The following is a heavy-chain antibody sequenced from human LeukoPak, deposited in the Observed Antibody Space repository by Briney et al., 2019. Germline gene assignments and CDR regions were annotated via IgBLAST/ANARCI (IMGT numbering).Heavy chain of an antibody. CDR3: AREGVFKDSGSYFY. CDR2: IYTSGST. CDR1: GGSISSGSYY. V-gene: IGHV4-61*02. J-gene: IGHJ4*02. D-gene: IGHD1-26*01. Sequence: PSQTLSLTCTVSGGSISSGSYYWSWIRQPAGKGLEWIGRIYTSGSTNYNPSLKSRVTISVDTSKNQFSLKLSSVTAADTAVYYCAREGVFKDSGSYFYWGQGTLVTVSS.